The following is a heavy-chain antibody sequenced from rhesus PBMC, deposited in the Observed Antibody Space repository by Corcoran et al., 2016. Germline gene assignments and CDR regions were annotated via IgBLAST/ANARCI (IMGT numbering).Heavy chain of an antibody. Sequence: EVQLVETGGGLVQPGGSLRLSCAASGFTFSNSDMSWVRQVPEKGLKWFSTFSYTGGRPYYTDSVKGRFTVSRDNSKNMFSLKMNSLRAEDTAFCFCVKAYSGRYNRVAWGYWGQGVLVTVSS. D-gene: IGHD1-44*01. V-gene: IGHV3S5*01. CDR1: GFTFSNSD. J-gene: IGHJ4*01. CDR3: VKAYSGRYNRVAWGY. CDR2: FSYTGGRP.